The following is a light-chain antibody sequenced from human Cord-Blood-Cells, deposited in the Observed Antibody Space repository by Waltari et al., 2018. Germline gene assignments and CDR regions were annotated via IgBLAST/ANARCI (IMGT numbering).Light chain of an antibody. CDR1: SSECGVYNY. V-gene: IGLV2-11*01. J-gene: IGLJ2*01. CDR2: DES. Sequence: QSALTQPRSVSGSPVEQVPITCTGTSSECGVYNYVSVYQQHPGKAPNLMIYDESNRPSGVADRFSVTKSGNTAALTISALQAEDEADYYCCSYAGSYTYVVFGGGTKLTVL. CDR3: CSYAGSYTYVV.